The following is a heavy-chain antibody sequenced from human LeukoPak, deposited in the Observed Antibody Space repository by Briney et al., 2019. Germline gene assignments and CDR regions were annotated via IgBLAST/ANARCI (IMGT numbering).Heavy chain of an antibody. CDR3: ARDIVVVPAASSFKLYYYYGMDV. D-gene: IGHD2-2*01. CDR1: GGSISSYY. V-gene: IGHV4-4*07. CDR2: IYTSGST. Sequence: SDTLSLPCSVSGGSISSYYWSWIRQPAGKGLEWIGRIYTSGSTNYNPPLKSRVTMSVDTSKNQFSLKLSSVTAADTAVYYCARDIVVVPAASSFKLYYYYGMDVWGQGTTVTVSS. J-gene: IGHJ6*02.